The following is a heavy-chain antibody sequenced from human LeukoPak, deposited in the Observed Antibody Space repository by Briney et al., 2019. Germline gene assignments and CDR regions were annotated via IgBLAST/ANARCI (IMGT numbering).Heavy chain of an antibody. CDR3: ARAPRSDYFDY. CDR1: GYSISIGFH. V-gene: IGHV4-38-2*02. J-gene: IGHJ4*02. CDR2: MHPTGVS. Sequence: SETLSLTCSVSGYSISIGFHWGWIRQSPGKGLEWLGTMHPTGVSYYNPSLKSRVTVSLDTSKNQFSLKLISMTAADTAVYYCARAPRSDYFDYWGQGTLVTVSS.